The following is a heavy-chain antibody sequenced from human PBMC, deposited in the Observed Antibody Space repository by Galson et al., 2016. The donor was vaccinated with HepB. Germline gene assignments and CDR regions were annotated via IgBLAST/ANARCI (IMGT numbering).Heavy chain of an antibody. J-gene: IGHJ5*01. CDR1: GFTFNNYG. CDR2: ISRSGDSR. Sequence: SLRLSCAASGFTFNNYGMTWVRQAPGKGLEVVSSISRSGDSRDYADSVTGRFTISRDNSKNTLSLQMNSLRAEDTAIYYCALPNWITTIAVGWFDSWGQGTLVTVSS. V-gene: IGHV3-23*01. D-gene: IGHD3-22*01. CDR3: ALPNWITTIAVGWFDS.